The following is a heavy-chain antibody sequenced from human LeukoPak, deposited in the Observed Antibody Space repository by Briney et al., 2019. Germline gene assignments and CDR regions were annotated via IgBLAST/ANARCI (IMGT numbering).Heavy chain of an antibody. CDR1: GGSISSGDYY. CDR3: ARDNWGVTGFRFDP. J-gene: IGHJ5*02. V-gene: IGHV4-30-4*08. CDR2: IYYSGST. Sequence: SQTLSLTCTVSGGSISSGDYYWSWIRQPPGKGPEWIGYIYYSGSTYYNPPLKSRVTISVDTSKNQFSLKLSSVTAADTAVYYCARDNWGVTGFRFDPWGQGTLVTVSS. D-gene: IGHD7-27*01.